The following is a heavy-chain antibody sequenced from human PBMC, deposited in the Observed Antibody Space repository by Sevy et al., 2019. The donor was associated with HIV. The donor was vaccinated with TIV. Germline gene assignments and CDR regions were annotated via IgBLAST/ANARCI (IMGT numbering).Heavy chain of an antibody. CDR2: IRNKANSDTT. D-gene: IGHD3-10*01. V-gene: IGHV3-72*01. Sequence: GGSLRLSCAASGFTFSDHYMDWVRQAPGKGLEWVGRIRNKANSDTTEYAASVKGRFTISRDDSKNSLYLQMNRLKTEDTAVYYCARVPTYGSVTYFLDYWGQGSLVTVSS. CDR1: GFTFSDHY. CDR3: ARVPTYGSVTYFLDY. J-gene: IGHJ4*02.